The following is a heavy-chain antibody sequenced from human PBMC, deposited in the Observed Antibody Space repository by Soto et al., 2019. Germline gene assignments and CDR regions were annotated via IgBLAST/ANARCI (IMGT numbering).Heavy chain of an antibody. CDR3: ARTRAVWFDP. V-gene: IGHV4-59*08. CDR1: GGSISSYY. D-gene: IGHD6-19*01. CDR2: IYYSGST. J-gene: IGHJ5*02. Sequence: SETLSLTCTVSGGSISSYYWSWIRQPPGKGLEWIGYIYYSGSTYYNPSLKGRVTISVDTSKNQFSLKLSSVTAADTAVYYCARTRAVWFDPWGQGTLVTVSS.